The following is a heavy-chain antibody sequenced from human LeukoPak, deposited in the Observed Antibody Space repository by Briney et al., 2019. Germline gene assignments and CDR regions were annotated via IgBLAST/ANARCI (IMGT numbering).Heavy chain of an antibody. D-gene: IGHD3-9*01. V-gene: IGHV4-4*07. CDR1: GGSITSDY. Sequence: SETLSLTCTVSGGSITSDYWSWIRQPAGKGLEWIGRINTSGSTHYNSSLKSRVTMSVDSSKNQFSLKLRSVTAADTAVYYCARCLTKTYYYYYMDVWGKGTTVTVSS. CDR2: INTSGST. CDR3: ARCLTKTYYYYYMDV. J-gene: IGHJ6*03.